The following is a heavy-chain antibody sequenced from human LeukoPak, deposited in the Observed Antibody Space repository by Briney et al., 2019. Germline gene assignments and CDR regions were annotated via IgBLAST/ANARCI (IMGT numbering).Heavy chain of an antibody. J-gene: IGHJ4*02. CDR3: ARDSIAAAGPALFDY. CDR1: GFTFSSYG. Sequence: SGRSLRLSCAASGFTFSSYGMHWVRQAPGKGLELVSSISSSSSYIYYADSVKGRFTISRDNAKNSLYLQMNSLRAADTAVYYCARDSIAAAGPALFDYWGQGTLVTVSS. CDR2: ISSSSSYI. V-gene: IGHV3-21*01. D-gene: IGHD6-13*01.